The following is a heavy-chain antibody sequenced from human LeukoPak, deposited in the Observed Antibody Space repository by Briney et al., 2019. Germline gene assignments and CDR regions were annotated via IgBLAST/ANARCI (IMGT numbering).Heavy chain of an antibody. CDR3: GRDRGELPYYYYMDV. CDR1: GGSISRYY. Sequence: SETLSLTCTVSGGSISRYYWSWIRQPPGKGLEWIGYIYYSGSTNYNPSLESRVSISIDTSKNQFSLKLSSVTAADTAVYYCGRDRGELPYYYYMDVWGKGTTVTVS. J-gene: IGHJ6*03. D-gene: IGHD1-7*01. CDR2: IYYSGST. V-gene: IGHV4-59*01.